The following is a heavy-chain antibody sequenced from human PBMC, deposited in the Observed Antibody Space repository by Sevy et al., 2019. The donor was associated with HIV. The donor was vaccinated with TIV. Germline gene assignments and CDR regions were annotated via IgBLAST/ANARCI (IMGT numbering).Heavy chain of an antibody. CDR1: GFTFSYSG. J-gene: IGHJ5*02. V-gene: IGHV3-23*01. CDR2: ISVSGGST. CDR3: AKDHDNNWFDP. Sequence: GGSLRLSCAASGFTFSYSGMHWVRQAPGKGLEWVSPISVSGGSTYYADSVKGRFTISRDNSKNTLYLQMNSLRAEDTAIYFCAKDHDNNWFDPWGQGTLVTVSS. D-gene: IGHD3-9*01.